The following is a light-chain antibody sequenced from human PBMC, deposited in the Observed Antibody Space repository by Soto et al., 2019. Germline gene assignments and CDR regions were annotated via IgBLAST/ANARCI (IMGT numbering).Light chain of an antibody. CDR3: QQYGGSPRT. CDR2: GSS. Sequence: EIVLTQSPATLSLSPGDRATLSCRASQSVSTDYLAWYQQKPGQAPRLLIYGSSTRATDIPDRFSGSGSGTDFSLTISRLEPEDFAVYYCQQYGGSPRTFGQGTKVDNK. J-gene: IGKJ1*01. CDR1: QSVSTDY. V-gene: IGKV3-20*01.